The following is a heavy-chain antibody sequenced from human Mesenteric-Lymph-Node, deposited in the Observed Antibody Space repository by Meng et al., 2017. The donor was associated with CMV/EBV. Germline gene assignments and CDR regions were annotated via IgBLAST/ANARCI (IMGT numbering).Heavy chain of an antibody. J-gene: IGHJ5*02. D-gene: IGHD1-26*01. CDR3: ARVAVGGSYFPGFDP. CDR2: ISSSGSTI. CDR1: GFTFSDYY. V-gene: IGHV3-11*04. Sequence: GESLKISCAASGFTFSDYYMSWIRQAPGKGLEWVSYISSSGSTIYYADSVKGRFTISRDNAKNSLYLQMNSLRAEDTAVYYCARVAVGGSYFPGFDPWGQGTLVTAPQ.